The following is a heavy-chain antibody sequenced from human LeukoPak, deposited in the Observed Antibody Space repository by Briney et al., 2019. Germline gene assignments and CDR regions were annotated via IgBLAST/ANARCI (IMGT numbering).Heavy chain of an antibody. D-gene: IGHD5-18*01. Sequence: GGSLRLSCAASGFTLPSNSMSWVRQAPGKGLEWVSSISSNSDYVYYAGSVKGRFTISRDNARNSLYLQMNSLRAEDTAVYYCARLSSLYSAMFNLWGQGTLVPVSS. CDR2: ISSNSDYV. V-gene: IGHV3-21*01. CDR3: ARLSSLYSAMFNL. J-gene: IGHJ5*02. CDR1: GFTLPSNS.